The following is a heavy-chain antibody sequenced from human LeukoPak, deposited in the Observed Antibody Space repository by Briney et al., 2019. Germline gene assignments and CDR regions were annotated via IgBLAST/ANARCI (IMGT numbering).Heavy chain of an antibody. CDR2: ISSSSSYI. D-gene: IGHD1-26*01. V-gene: IGHV3-21*01. J-gene: IGHJ6*03. CDR1: GFTFSSYW. CDR3: ARVWELPSRDYYMDV. Sequence: GGSLRLSCAASGFTFSSYWMSWVRQAPGKGLEWVSSISSSSSYIYYADSVKGRFTISRDNAKNSLYLQMNSLRAEDTAVYYCARVWELPSRDYYMDVWGKGTTVTVSS.